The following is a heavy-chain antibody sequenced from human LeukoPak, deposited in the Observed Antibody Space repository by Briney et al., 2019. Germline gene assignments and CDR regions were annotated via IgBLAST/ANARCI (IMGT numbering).Heavy chain of an antibody. V-gene: IGHV4-59*01. Sequence: SETPSLTCTVSGGSISSYYWSWIRQPPGKGLEWIGYIYYSGSTNYNPSLKSRVTISVDTSKNQFSLKLSSVTAADTAVYYCARVGSSGWYWPYYFDYWGQGTLVTVSS. J-gene: IGHJ4*02. CDR2: IYYSGST. D-gene: IGHD6-19*01. CDR3: ARVGSSGWYWPYYFDY. CDR1: GGSISSYY.